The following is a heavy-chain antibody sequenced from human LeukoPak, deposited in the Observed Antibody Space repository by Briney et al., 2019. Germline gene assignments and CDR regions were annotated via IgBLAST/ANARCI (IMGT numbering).Heavy chain of an antibody. D-gene: IGHD2-2*01. J-gene: IGHJ6*03. Sequence: PGGSLRLSCAASGFSFSSYGISWVRQAPGKGLEWVSGISISAGDTLYADSVKGRFTVSRDNSKNMLYVQMNSLRAEDTAVYYCAGSTNCYVPTCYYYMDVWGKGTTVTVSS. V-gene: IGHV3-23*01. CDR1: GFSFSSYG. CDR3: AGSTNCYVPTCYYYMDV. CDR2: ISISAGDT.